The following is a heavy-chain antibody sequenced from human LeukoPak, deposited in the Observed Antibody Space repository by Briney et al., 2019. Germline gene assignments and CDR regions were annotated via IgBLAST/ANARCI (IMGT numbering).Heavy chain of an antibody. CDR1: GFTFSSHA. CDR2: ISGSGGST. J-gene: IGHJ6*03. D-gene: IGHD3-10*01. CDR3: AILTYGSGSYSRYYYYYMDV. Sequence: GGSLRLSCAASGFTFSSHAMSWVRQAPGKGLEWVSAISGSGGSTYYADSVKGRFTISRDNSKNTLYLQMNSLRAEDTAVYYCAILTYGSGSYSRYYYYYMDVWGKGTTVTVSS. V-gene: IGHV3-23*01.